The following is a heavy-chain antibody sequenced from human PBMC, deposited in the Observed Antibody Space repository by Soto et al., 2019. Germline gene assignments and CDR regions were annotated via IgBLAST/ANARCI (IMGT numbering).Heavy chain of an antibody. CDR1: GGSISSSHW. J-gene: IGHJ4*02. CDR2: VYHGGST. V-gene: IGHV4-4*02. D-gene: IGHD3-3*01. Sequence: QVQLQESGPGLVKPSGTLSLTCGVSGGSISSSHWWSWVRQPPGKGLEWIGEVYHGGSTNYNPSLKSRVSISVDKSRNQFSLKLSSVTAADTALYFCARELHYDFWSDGKNYYFDYWGQGILVTVSS. CDR3: ARELHYDFWSDGKNYYFDY.